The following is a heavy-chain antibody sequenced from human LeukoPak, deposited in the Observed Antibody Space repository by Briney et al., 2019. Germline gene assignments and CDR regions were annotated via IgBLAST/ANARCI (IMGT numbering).Heavy chain of an antibody. V-gene: IGHV3-33*01. CDR2: IWHDGGYR. Sequence: GGSLRLSCAASGFTFSSYAMHWVRQAPGKGLEWVAVIWHDGGYRYYADSVKGRLTISRDNSRNSLYLQINSLRVEDTALYYCARGSSGYYYYLEHWGQGTLVTVSS. CDR1: GFTFSSYA. J-gene: IGHJ4*02. CDR3: ARGSSGYYYYLEH. D-gene: IGHD3-22*01.